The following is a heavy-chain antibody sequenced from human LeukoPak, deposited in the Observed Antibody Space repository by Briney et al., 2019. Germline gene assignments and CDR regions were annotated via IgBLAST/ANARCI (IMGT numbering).Heavy chain of an antibody. V-gene: IGHV1-2*02. CDR3: ARANFLYCSSTTCLFDY. CDR1: GYTFTSYG. CDR2: ISPNDGDT. Sequence: GASVKVSCKASGYTFTSYGISWVRQAPGQGLEWMGWISPNDGDTNYAQKFQGRVTMTRDTSISTAHMEVSRLRSDDTAVYYCARANFLYCSSTTCLFDYWGQGTLVTVSS. J-gene: IGHJ4*02. D-gene: IGHD2-2*01.